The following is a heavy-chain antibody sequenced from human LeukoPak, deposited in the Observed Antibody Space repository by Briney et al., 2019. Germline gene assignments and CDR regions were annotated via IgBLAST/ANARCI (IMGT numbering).Heavy chain of an antibody. J-gene: IGHJ5*02. V-gene: IGHV4-59*01. CDR3: ARRDNIGWFDP. Sequence: SETLSLTCTVSGGSISSYYWSWIRQPPGKGLEWIGYIYYSGSTNYNPSLKSRLTISVDTSKNQFSLKLSSVTAADTAVYYCARRDNIGWFDPWGQGTLVTVSS. CDR1: GGSISSYY. CDR2: IYYSGST. D-gene: IGHD2/OR15-2a*01.